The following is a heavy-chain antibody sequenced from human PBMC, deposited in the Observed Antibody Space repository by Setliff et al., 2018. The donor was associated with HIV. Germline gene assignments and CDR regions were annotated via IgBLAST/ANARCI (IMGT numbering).Heavy chain of an antibody. D-gene: IGHD6-13*01. CDR2: IHSSGST. J-gene: IGHJ4*02. CDR3: ARGYSSSRHFDY. Sequence: SETLSLTCSVSSGSVSGYYWGWIRQPPGKKLEWIGYIHSSGSTIYSASLKSRVSISVDTSKNQVSLKVTSVTAADTAVYYCARGYSSSRHFDYWGQGTLVTVSS. CDR1: SGSVSGYY. V-gene: IGHV4-59*02.